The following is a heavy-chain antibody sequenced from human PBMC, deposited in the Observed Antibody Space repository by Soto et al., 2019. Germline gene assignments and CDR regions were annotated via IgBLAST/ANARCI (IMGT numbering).Heavy chain of an antibody. D-gene: IGHD3-9*01. CDR3: ARGLRITIMTFQFDP. CDR2: INHSGST. CDR1: GGSFSGYY. Sequence: QVQLQQWGAGLLKPSETLSLTCAVYGGSFSGYYWSWIRQPPGKGLEWIGEINHSGSTNYNPSLKSRVTISVDTSKNQFSLMRRSVTDADTAVYYCARGLRITIMTFQFDPWVHGTLVTVSS. J-gene: IGHJ5*02. V-gene: IGHV4-34*01.